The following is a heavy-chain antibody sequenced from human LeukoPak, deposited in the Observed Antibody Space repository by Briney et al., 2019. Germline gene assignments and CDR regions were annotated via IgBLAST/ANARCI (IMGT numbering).Heavy chain of an antibody. CDR1: GFNFSTYW. Sequence: GGSLRLSCTASGFNFSTYWMTWVRQVPGKGLEWVANIKEDGSEIYYADAVKGRFTISRDNAKNSLYLQMNSLRAEDTAVYYCAKFIAAPFYFDYWGQGTLVTVSS. D-gene: IGHD6-13*01. CDR3: AKFIAAPFYFDY. CDR2: IKEDGSEI. J-gene: IGHJ4*02. V-gene: IGHV3-7*01.